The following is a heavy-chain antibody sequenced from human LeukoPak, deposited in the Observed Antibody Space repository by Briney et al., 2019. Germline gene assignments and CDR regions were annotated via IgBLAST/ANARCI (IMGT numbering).Heavy chain of an antibody. CDR3: AREGEYCSGGSCYFDY. J-gene: IGHJ4*02. D-gene: IGHD2-15*01. CDR2: IIPIFGTA. Sequence: ASVKASCKASGGTFSSYAISWVRQAPGQGLEWMGGIIPIFGTANYAQKFQGRVTITTDESTSTAYMELSSLRSEDTAVYYCAREGEYCSGGSCYFDYWGQGTLVTVSS. CDR1: GGTFSSYA. V-gene: IGHV1-69*05.